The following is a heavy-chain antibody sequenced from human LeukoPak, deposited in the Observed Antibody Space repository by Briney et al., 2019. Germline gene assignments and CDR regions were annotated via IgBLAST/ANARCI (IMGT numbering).Heavy chain of an antibody. Sequence: ASVKVSCKASGYTFTGYYMHWVRQAPGQGLEWMGWINPNSGGTNYAQKFQGRVTMTRDTSISTAYMELSRLRSDDTAVYYYARVEGYSYGWAYGMDVWGQGTTVTVSS. D-gene: IGHD5-18*01. CDR2: INPNSGGT. CDR1: GYTFTGYY. CDR3: ARVEGYSYGWAYGMDV. V-gene: IGHV1-2*02. J-gene: IGHJ6*02.